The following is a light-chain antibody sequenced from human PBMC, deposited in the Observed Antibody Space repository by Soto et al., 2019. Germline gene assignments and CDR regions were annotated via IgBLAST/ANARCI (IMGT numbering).Light chain of an antibody. Sequence: EIVLTQSPGTLSLSPGEGATLSCRASQSVSSSYLAWYQQKPGQAPRLLIYGASSRATGIPDRFSGSGSGTDFTLTISRLEPEDFAVYYCQQYGSSRTFGQGTQV. CDR3: QQYGSSRT. V-gene: IGKV3-20*01. CDR1: QSVSSSY. CDR2: GAS. J-gene: IGKJ1*01.